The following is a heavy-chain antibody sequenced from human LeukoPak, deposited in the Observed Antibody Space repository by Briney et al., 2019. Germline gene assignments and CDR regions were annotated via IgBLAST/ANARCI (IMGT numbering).Heavy chain of an antibody. J-gene: IGHJ6*02. CDR2: ISGRGGST. Sequence: PGGSLRLSCAASGFTFSGYAMTWVRQASGKGLEWVSAISGRGGSTYYADSVKGRFTISRDNSKNTLYLQMNSLRAEDTAVYYCAKAPPDSYYYYYGMDVWGQGTTVTVPS. CDR1: GFTFSGYA. D-gene: IGHD5-18*01. V-gene: IGHV3-23*01. CDR3: AKAPPDSYYYYYGMDV.